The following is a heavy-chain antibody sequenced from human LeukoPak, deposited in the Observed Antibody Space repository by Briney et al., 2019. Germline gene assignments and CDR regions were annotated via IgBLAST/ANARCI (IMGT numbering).Heavy chain of an antibody. V-gene: IGHV1-24*01. CDR3: ATGRGRLWSPPNPRFDY. CDR1: GYTLTELS. Sequence: ASVKVSCKVSGYTLTELSMHWVRQAPGKGLEWMGGFDPEDGETIYAQKFQGRVTMTEDTSTDTAYMELSSLRSEDTAVYYCATGRGRLWSPPNPRFDYWGQGTLVTVSS. J-gene: IGHJ4*02. CDR2: FDPEDGET. D-gene: IGHD4/OR15-4a*01.